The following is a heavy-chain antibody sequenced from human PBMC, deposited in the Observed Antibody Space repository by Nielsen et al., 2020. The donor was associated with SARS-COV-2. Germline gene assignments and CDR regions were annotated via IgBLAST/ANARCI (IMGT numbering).Heavy chain of an antibody. CDR2: IASSDKTT. V-gene: IGHV3-48*02. CDR3: ARGMYGMGSYVFDY. Sequence: GASLPISCAASGFTFSTYTMNWVRQAPGKGPEWVSYIASSDKTTYYADSVKGRFTVSRDNAKNSLYLQMSSLRDEDTAVYYCARGMYGMGSYVFDYWGQGTLVTVSS. CDR1: GFTFSTYT. D-gene: IGHD3-10*01. J-gene: IGHJ4*02.